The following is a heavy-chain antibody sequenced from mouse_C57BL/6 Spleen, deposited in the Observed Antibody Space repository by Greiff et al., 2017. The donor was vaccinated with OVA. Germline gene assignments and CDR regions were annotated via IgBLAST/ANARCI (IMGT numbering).Heavy chain of an antibody. CDR1: GYTFTTYP. V-gene: IGHV1-47*01. Sequence: VNVVESGAELVKPGASVKMSCKASGYTFTTYPIEWMKQNHGKSLEWIGNFHPYNDDTKYNEKFKGKATLTVEKSSSTVYLELSRLTSDDSAVYYCARGDYYGSSLLAYWGQGTLVTVSA. J-gene: IGHJ3*01. D-gene: IGHD1-1*01. CDR2: FHPYNDDT. CDR3: ARGDYYGSSLLAY.